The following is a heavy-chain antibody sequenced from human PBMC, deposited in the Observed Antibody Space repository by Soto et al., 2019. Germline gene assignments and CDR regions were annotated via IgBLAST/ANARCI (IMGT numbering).Heavy chain of an antibody. J-gene: IGHJ5*02. CDR3: TRRYSWHDYYFDP. CDR2: SYYSGTS. CDR1: GGSIRVQSYY. V-gene: IGHV4-39*01. Sequence: ASETLSLTCTVSGGSIRVQSYYWTWIRQTPGKGLEWVGSSYYSGTSYFNPALKGRVTISVDTSTNQFSLRLTSVTAADTAVYYCTRRYSWHDYYFDPWGQGTLVTVSS. D-gene: IGHD1-26*01.